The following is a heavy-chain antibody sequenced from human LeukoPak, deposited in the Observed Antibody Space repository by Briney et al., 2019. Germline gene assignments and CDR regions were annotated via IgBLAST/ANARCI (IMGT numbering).Heavy chain of an antibody. CDR3: VREARGYHYTYFDY. CDR1: GFTTGSND. Sequence: QSGGSRRLSCTPSGFTTGSNDMPGVRQIPEKGLEWVAAVSSGLHAFFADSVQGRFTVSREDARNSLYLQMNSLRAGDTAVYYCVREARGYHYTYFDYWGQGTLVTVSS. V-gene: IGHV3-13*01. D-gene: IGHD5-18*01. J-gene: IGHJ4*02. CDR2: VSSGLHA.